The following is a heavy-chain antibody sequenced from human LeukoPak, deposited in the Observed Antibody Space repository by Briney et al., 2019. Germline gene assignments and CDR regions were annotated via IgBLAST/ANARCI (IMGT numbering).Heavy chain of an antibody. J-gene: IGHJ4*02. CDR3: TPDYGDYVVHY. Sequence: QTGGSLRLSCTASGFTFGDYAMSWFRQAPGKGLEWVGFIRSKAYGGTTEYAASVKGRFTISRDDSKSIAYLQMNSPKTEDTAVYYCTPDYGDYVVHYWGQGTLVTVSS. D-gene: IGHD4-17*01. CDR1: GFTFGDYA. CDR2: IRSKAYGGTT. V-gene: IGHV3-49*03.